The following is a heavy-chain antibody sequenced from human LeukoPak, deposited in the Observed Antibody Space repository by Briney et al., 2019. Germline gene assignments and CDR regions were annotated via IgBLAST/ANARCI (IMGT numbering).Heavy chain of an antibody. CDR1: GYTFTSYA. CDR2: ISAYNGNT. V-gene: IGHV1-18*01. CDR3: ARDPPPYYYDSSGYYDY. D-gene: IGHD3-22*01. Sequence: ASVKVSCKASGYTFTSYAMNWVRQAPGQGLEWMGWISAYNGNTNYAQKLQGRVTMTTDTSTSTAYMELRSLRSDDTAVYYCARDPPPYYYDSSGYYDYWGQGTLVTVSS. J-gene: IGHJ4*02.